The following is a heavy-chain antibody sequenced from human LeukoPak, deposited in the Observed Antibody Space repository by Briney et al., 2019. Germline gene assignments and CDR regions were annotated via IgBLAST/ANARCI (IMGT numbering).Heavy chain of an antibody. V-gene: IGHV3-23*01. D-gene: IGHD3-22*01. Sequence: GRSLRLSCAASGFTFSSYAMSWVRQAPGKGLEWVSAISGSGGSTYYADSVKGRFTISRDNSKNTLYLQMNSLRAEDTAVYYCAKDYPTSHHYDSSGCFDYWGQGTLVTVSS. CDR2: ISGSGGST. CDR1: GFTFSSYA. CDR3: AKDYPTSHHYDSSGCFDY. J-gene: IGHJ4*02.